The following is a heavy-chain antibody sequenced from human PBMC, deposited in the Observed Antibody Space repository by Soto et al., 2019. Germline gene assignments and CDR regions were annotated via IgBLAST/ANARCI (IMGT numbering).Heavy chain of an antibody. J-gene: IGHJ5*02. CDR2: IIPIFGTA. V-gene: IGHV1-69*13. D-gene: IGHD2-2*01. CDR3: ARGAEGHIVVVPAAPPYNWFDP. Sequence: SVKVSCKASGGTFSSYAISWVRQAPGQGLEWMGGIIPIFGTANYAQKFQGRVTITADESTSTAYMELSSLRSEDTAVYYCARGAEGHIVVVPAAPPYNWFDPSGQGTLVTVSS. CDR1: GGTFSSYA.